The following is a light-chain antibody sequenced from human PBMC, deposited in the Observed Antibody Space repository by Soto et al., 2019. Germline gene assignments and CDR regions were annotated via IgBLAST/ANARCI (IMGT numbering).Light chain of an antibody. V-gene: IGKV3-20*01. CDR2: GAS. Sequence: EIVLTQSPGTLSLSPGERATLSCRATQTISSNYLAWYRQKPGQAPKLLIHGASTRATGIPDRFSGSGSGTDFTLTISRLEPEDLAVYYCQLYGSSPKTFGKGTKVEF. CDR1: QTISSNY. J-gene: IGKJ1*01. CDR3: QLYGSSPKT.